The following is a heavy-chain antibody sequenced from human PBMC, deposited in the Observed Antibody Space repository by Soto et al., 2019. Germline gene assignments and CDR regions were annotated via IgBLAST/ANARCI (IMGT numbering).Heavy chain of an antibody. CDR3: ARQIVATRYFDY. Sequence: QLQLQESGPGLVKPSETLSLTCTVSGGSISSSSYYWGWIRQPPGKGLEWIGSIYYSGSTYYNPSLKIRVTISVDTSKNQFSLKLSSVTAADTAVYYCARQIVATRYFDYWGQGTLVTVSS. CDR1: GGSISSSSYY. V-gene: IGHV4-39*01. D-gene: IGHD5-12*01. J-gene: IGHJ4*02. CDR2: IYYSGST.